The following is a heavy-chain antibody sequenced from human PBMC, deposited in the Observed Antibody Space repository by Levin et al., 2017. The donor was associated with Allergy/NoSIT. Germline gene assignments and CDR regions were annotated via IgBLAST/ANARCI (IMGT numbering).Heavy chain of an antibody. CDR1: GFTFSSYA. Sequence: LGESLKISCAASGFTFSSYAMSWVRQAPGKGLEWVSAISGSGGSTYYADSVKGRFTISRDNSKNTLYLQMNSLRAEDTAVYYFAKSPLYYYDSSSQEWNDAFDSWGQGTMVTVSS. CDR2: ISGSGGST. V-gene: IGHV3-23*01. CDR3: AKSPLYYYDSSSQEWNDAFDS. J-gene: IGHJ3*02. D-gene: IGHD3-22*01.